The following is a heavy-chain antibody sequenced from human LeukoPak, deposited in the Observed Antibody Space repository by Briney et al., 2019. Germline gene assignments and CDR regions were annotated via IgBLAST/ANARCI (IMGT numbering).Heavy chain of an antibody. Sequence: GASVKVSCKASGYTFTGYYMHWVRQVPGQGLEWMGWINPNSGGTKYAQKFQGRVTMTRDTSISTAYMELNRLRSDDTAVYYCARVMNREGTNYWGQGTLVTVPS. J-gene: IGHJ4*02. V-gene: IGHV1-2*02. CDR3: ARVMNREGTNY. CDR2: INPNSGGT. D-gene: IGHD1/OR15-1a*01. CDR1: GYTFTGYY.